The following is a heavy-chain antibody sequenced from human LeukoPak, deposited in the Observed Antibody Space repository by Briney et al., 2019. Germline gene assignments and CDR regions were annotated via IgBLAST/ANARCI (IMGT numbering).Heavy chain of an antibody. V-gene: IGHV4-4*07. J-gene: IGHJ6*03. CDR3: ARDLGYCSSTSCYVGVGDYYYYYMDV. CDR2: IYTSGRT. D-gene: IGHD2-2*01. CDR1: GGSISSYY. Sequence: SETLSLTCTVAGGSISSYYWSWIRQPAGKGLEGIGCIYTSGRTNYNPSLKSRGTMSVDTSKNQFSLKLSSVTAADTAVYYCARDLGYCSSTSCYVGVGDYYYYYMDVWGKGTTVTVSS.